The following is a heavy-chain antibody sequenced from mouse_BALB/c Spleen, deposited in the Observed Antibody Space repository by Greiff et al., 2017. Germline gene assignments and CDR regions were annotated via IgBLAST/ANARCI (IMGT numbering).Heavy chain of an antibody. V-gene: IGHV1S34*01. D-gene: IGHD2-1*01. CDR3: ARSYYGNYLYAMDY. CDR2: ISFYNGAT. CDR1: GYSFTGYY. Sequence: LVKTGASVKISCKASGYSFTGYYLHWVKQSHGKSLEWLGYISFYNGATSYNQKFKGKAPFTVDTSSSTAYMQFNSLTSEDSAVYYCARSYYGNYLYAMDYWGQGTSVTVSS. J-gene: IGHJ4*01.